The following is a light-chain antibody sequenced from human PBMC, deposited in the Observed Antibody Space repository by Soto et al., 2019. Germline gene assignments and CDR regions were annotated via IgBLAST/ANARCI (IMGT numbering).Light chain of an antibody. CDR2: ATS. CDR3: QHYGRSPM. CDR1: QSVTSTY. V-gene: IGKV3-20*01. Sequence: EIVLAQAPGTLSLSPGERASLSCRASQSVTSTYLAWYQQRPGQAPRLLLYATSSRAIGVPDRFSGSGSGTDFTLTISRLEPEDFATYYCQHYGRSPMFGQGTKADIK. J-gene: IGKJ1*01.